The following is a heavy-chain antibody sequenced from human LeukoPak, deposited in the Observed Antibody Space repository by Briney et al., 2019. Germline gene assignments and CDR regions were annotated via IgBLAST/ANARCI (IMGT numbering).Heavy chain of an antibody. CDR1: GGSISSYY. CDR2: IYYSGST. D-gene: IGHD5-18*01. Sequence: SETLSLTCTVSGGSISSYYWSWIRQPPGKGLEWIGYIYYSGSTNYNPSLKSRVTISVDTSKNQFSLKLSSVTADDTAVYYCARDIGYSYGYDYWGQGTLVTVSS. J-gene: IGHJ4*02. CDR3: ARDIGYSYGYDY. V-gene: IGHV4-59*01.